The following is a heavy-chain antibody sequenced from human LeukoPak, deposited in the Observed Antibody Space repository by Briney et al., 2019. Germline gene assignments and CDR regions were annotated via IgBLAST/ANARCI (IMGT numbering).Heavy chain of an antibody. CDR3: ARRGTIFGPESL. Sequence: SETLSLTCSVSGGSISYYYWTWIRQPPGKGLEWIGYIYTSGNTDYNPSLKSRVSMSLDTSKSQLSLSLSSVTAADTAVYFCARRGTIFGPESLWGQGTLVTVSS. J-gene: IGHJ4*02. CDR1: GGSISYYY. V-gene: IGHV4-4*09. D-gene: IGHD3-3*01. CDR2: IYTSGNT.